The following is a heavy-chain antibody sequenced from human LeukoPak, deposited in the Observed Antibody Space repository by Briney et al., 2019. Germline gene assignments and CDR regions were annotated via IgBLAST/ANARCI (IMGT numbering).Heavy chain of an antibody. CDR1: GFTFTNYN. J-gene: IGHJ3*02. V-gene: IGHV1-46*01. CDR2: INPSGGST. D-gene: IGHD5-24*01. CDR3: ARVRDGYNDAYDI. Sequence: ASVKVSCKASGFTFTNYNMHWVRQAPGQGLEWMGIINPSGGSTNYAQNFQARVTMTRDTSTSTVYMELSSLSSEDTAVYYCARVRDGYNDAYDIWGQGTMVTVPS.